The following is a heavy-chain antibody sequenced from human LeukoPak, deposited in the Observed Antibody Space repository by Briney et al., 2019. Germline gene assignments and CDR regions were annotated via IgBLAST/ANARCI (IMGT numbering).Heavy chain of an antibody. D-gene: IGHD6-13*01. J-gene: IGHJ4*02. V-gene: IGHV3-30*04. CDR2: ISYDGSNK. CDR1: GFTFSSYA. Sequence: PGGSLRLSCAASGFTFSSYAMHWVRQAPDKGLEWVAVISYDGSNKYYADSVKGRFTISRDSSKNTLYLQMNSLRAEDTAVYYCARDEFGYSSTWYLDYWGQGTLVTVSS. CDR3: ARDEFGYSSTWYLDY.